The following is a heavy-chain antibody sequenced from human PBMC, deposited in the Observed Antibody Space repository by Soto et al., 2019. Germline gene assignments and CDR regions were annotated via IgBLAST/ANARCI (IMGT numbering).Heavy chain of an antibody. CDR1: GFTFSSYA. Sequence: PGGSLRLSCAASGFTFSSYAMSWVRQAPGKGLEWVSAISGSGGSTYYADSVRGRFTISRDNSKNTLYLQMNSLRAEDTAVYYCAKARLGGYYYYGMDVWGQGTTVTVSS. CDR3: AKARLGGYYYYGMDV. CDR2: ISGSGGST. V-gene: IGHV3-23*01. J-gene: IGHJ6*02. D-gene: IGHD1-26*01.